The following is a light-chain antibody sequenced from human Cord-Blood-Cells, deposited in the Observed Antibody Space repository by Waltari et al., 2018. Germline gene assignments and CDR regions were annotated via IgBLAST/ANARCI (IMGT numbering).Light chain of an antibody. Sequence: QSALTQPASVSGSPGQSITIPCTGTSSDVGGYNYVSWYHPHPGKAPKLMIYEVRNRPSGVANRFSGSKAGNTASLTISGLQAEDEADYYCSSYTSSSTYVFGTGTKVTVL. J-gene: IGLJ1*01. CDR3: SSYTSSSTYV. V-gene: IGLV2-14*01. CDR2: EVR. CDR1: SSDVGGYNY.